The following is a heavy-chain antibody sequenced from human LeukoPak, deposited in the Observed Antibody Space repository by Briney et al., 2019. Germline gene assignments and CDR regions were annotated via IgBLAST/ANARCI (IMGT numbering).Heavy chain of an antibody. CDR1: GFTFSTYG. J-gene: IGHJ4*02. D-gene: IGHD6-13*01. Sequence: GGSLRLSCAASGFTFSTYGMHWVRQAPGKGLEYVSGIGPDGGTTYYAKSMKGRFTISRDNSKNMVYLQMGSLRADDMAVYYCARGAQLTDYWGQGTLVTVSS. CDR2: IGPDGGTT. CDR3: ARGAQLTDY. V-gene: IGHV3-64*01.